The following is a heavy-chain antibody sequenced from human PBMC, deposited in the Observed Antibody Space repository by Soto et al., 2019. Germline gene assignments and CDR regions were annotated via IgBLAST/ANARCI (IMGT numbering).Heavy chain of an antibody. J-gene: IGHJ6*02. CDR3: ARDGRYNWNYASFYYYYYGMDV. Sequence: PGGSLRLSCAASGFTFSSYSMNWVRQAPGKGLEWVSSISSSSSYIYYADSVKGRFTISRDNAKNSLYLQMNSLRAEDTAVYYCARDGRYNWNYASFYYYYYGMDVWGQGTTVTVSS. CDR1: GFTFSSYS. CDR2: ISSSSSYI. V-gene: IGHV3-21*01. D-gene: IGHD1-7*01.